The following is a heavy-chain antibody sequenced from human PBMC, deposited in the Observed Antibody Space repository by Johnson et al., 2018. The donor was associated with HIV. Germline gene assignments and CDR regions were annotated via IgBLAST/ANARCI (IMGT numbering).Heavy chain of an antibody. CDR2: ISGSGGST. D-gene: IGHD2-15*01. CDR3: AKGGRGLAFDI. J-gene: IGHJ3*02. V-gene: IGHV3-23*04. CDR1: GFTFSSYG. Sequence: VQLVESGGGVVRPGRSLRLSCAASGFTFSSYGMHWVRQAPGKGLEWVSAISGSGGSTYSADSVKGRFTISRNNSKKPRYLQMNSLQAEDTAVYYCAKGGRGLAFDIWGQGTMVTVSS.